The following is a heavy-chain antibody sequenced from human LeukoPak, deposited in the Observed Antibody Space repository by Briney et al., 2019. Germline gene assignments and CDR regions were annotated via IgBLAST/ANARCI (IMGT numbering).Heavy chain of an antibody. CDR3: AKVQSTAPTYY. J-gene: IGHJ4*02. Sequence: GGSLRLSCAVSGFTVSSNYMSWVRQAPGKGLEWVSSITGSTRSTYYAESVKGRFTISRDNSKNTVYLQMNSLRAEDTAVYYCAKVQSTAPTYYWGQGTLVTVSS. V-gene: IGHV3-23*01. D-gene: IGHD2-2*01. CDR1: GFTVSSNY. CDR2: ITGSTRST.